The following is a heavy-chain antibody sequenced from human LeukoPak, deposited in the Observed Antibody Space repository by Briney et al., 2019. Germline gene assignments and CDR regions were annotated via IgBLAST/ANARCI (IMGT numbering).Heavy chain of an antibody. CDR2: IFGDGGGD. CDR1: GFTFKDYA. Sequence: PGGSLRLSCTASGFTFKDYATSWVRQAPGKGLDWISTIFGDGGGDYYADSVRGRFTMSRDNSKNTLYLQMNSLRGDDTAVYYCAKQEGWDLGNYYADHWGRGTLVTVSS. D-gene: IGHD1-26*01. J-gene: IGHJ5*02. CDR3: AKQEGWDLGNYYADH. V-gene: IGHV3-23*01.